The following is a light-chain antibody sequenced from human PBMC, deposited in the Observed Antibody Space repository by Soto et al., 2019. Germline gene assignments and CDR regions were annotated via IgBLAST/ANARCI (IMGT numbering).Light chain of an antibody. V-gene: IGKV1-39*01. CDR2: AAS. CDR3: QQSYSTLT. Sequence: DLQMTQSPSSLSASVGDRVTITCRASRTISSSLNWYRQKPGKAPELLIYAASSLYSGVPSRFSGSCSGTEFTLTINSLQPEDFATYYCQQSYSTLTFGPGTKVDI. J-gene: IGKJ3*01. CDR1: RTISSS.